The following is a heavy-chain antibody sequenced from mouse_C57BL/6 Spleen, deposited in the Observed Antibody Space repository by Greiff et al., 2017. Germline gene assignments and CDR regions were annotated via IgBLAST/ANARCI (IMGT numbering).Heavy chain of an antibody. J-gene: IGHJ1*03. CDR1: GFSLTSYG. V-gene: IGHV2-2*01. Sequence: QVQLQQSGPGLVQPSQSLSITCTVSGFSLTSYGVHWVRPSPGKGLEWLGVIWSGGSTDYNAAFISRLSISKDNSKSQVFFKMNTLQADDTAIYYCARIPVVDWYFDVWGTGTTVTVSS. CDR3: ARIPVVDWYFDV. CDR2: IWSGGST. D-gene: IGHD1-1*01.